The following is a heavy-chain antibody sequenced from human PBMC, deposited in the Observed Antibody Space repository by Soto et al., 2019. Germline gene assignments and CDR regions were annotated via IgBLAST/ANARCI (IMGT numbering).Heavy chain of an antibody. Sequence: PSETLSLTCTVSGGSISSYYWSWIRQPPGKGLEWIGYIYYSGSTNYNPSLKSRVTISVDTSKNQFSLKLSSVTAADTAVYYCARDSRVVVAAYSLLGMDVWGQVTTVTVSS. CDR3: ARDSRVVVAAYSLLGMDV. V-gene: IGHV4-59*01. CDR2: IYYSGST. D-gene: IGHD2-15*01. J-gene: IGHJ6*02. CDR1: GGSISSYY.